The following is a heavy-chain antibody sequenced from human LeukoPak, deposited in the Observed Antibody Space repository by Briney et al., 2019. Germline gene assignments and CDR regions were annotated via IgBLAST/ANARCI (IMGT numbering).Heavy chain of an antibody. CDR1: GFTFSNAW. V-gene: IGHV3-15*01. CDR2: IKSKTDGGTT. D-gene: IGHD2-15*01. CDR3: TTDRYCSGGICYRRLDY. J-gene: IGHJ4*02. Sequence: PGGSLRLSCAASGFTFSNAWMSWVRQAPGKGLEWVGRIKSKTDGGTTDYAAPVKGRFTISRDDSKNTLYLQMNSLKTEDTAVYYCTTDRYCSGGICYRRLDYWGQGTLVTVSS.